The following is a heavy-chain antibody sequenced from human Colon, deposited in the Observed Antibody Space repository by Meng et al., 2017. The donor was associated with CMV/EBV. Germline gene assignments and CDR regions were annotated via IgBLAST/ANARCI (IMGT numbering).Heavy chain of an antibody. CDR3: ARDGLADTAFTYYYYSGMDV. CDR2: ISYDESGT. J-gene: IGHJ6*02. D-gene: IGHD6-19*01. CDR1: GFTLSSYA. V-gene: IGHV3-30*04. Sequence: GESLKISCAASGFTLSSYAIHWVRQAPGKGLEWVAVISYDESGTYCADSVKGRFTVSRDHSKNTLFLQISSLRGEDTAVYYCARDGLADTAFTYYYYSGMDVWGHGTTVTVSS.